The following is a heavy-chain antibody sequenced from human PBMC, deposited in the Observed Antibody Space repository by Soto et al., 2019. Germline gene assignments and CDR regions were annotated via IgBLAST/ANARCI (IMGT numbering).Heavy chain of an antibody. Sequence: QVQLVESGGGVFQPGRSLRLSGTASGSTFSNYGMHGVRKPPGRGRKWVAVISYDGSNKYYADSVKGRFTISRDNSKNTLYLQMNSLRAEDTAVYYCARGRDYLGGDFDYWGQGTLVTVSS. V-gene: IGHV3-30-3*01. D-gene: IGHD3-16*01. J-gene: IGHJ4*02. CDR1: GSTFSNYG. CDR3: ARGRDYLGGDFDY. CDR2: ISYDGSNK.